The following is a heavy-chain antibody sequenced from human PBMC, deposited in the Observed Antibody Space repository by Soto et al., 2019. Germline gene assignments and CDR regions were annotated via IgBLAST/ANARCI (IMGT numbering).Heavy chain of an antibody. CDR2: ISAYNGNT. CDR3: ARDPLAVAELYYFDY. J-gene: IGHJ4*02. D-gene: IGHD6-19*01. Sequence: GTSVKVSCKAFGYTFSSYGISWVRQAPGQGLEWMGWISAYNGNTDHAQKFQGRVTMTTDTSTSTAYMELRSLRSDDTAVYYCARDPLAVAELYYFDYWGQGTLVTVSS. CDR1: GYTFSSYG. V-gene: IGHV1-18*01.